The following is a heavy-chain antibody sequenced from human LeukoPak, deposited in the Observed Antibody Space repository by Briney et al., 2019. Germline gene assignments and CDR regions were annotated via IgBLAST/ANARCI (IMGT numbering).Heavy chain of an antibody. Sequence: SETLSLACTVSGGSISSYYWSWIRQPPGKGLEWIGYIYYSGSTNYNPSLKSRVTISVDTSKNQFSLRLSSVTAADTAVYYCARDQGSGSYAFDIWGQGTMVTVSS. V-gene: IGHV4-59*01. CDR2: IYYSGST. D-gene: IGHD3-10*01. CDR3: ARDQGSGSYAFDI. CDR1: GGSISSYY. J-gene: IGHJ3*02.